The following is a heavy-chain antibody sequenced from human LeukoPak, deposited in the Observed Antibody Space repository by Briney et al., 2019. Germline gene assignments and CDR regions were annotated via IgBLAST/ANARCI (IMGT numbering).Heavy chain of an antibody. CDR2: INSDGSST. D-gene: IGHD3-22*01. CDR3: ARGIYDSSFGSTFDY. CDR1: GFTFSSYW. V-gene: IGHV3-74*01. J-gene: IGHJ4*02. Sequence: GGSLRLSCAASGFTFSSYWMHWVRQAPGKGLVWVSRINSDGSSTSYADSVKGRFTISRDNAKNTLYLQMNSLRAEDTAVYYCARGIYDSSFGSTFDYWGQGTLVTVSS.